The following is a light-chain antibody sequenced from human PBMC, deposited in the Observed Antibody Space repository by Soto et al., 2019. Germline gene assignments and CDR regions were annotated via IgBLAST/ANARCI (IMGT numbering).Light chain of an antibody. Sequence: EIVMTKSPATLSVSPGERATLSCRASQSVSSNLAWYQQKPGQAPRLLIYGASTRATGIPVRFSGSGSGTEFTLTISSLQSEDFAVYYCQQYNDWHLYTFGRGTKVDIK. CDR1: QSVSSN. CDR3: QQYNDWHLYT. V-gene: IGKV3-15*01. J-gene: IGKJ2*01. CDR2: GAS.